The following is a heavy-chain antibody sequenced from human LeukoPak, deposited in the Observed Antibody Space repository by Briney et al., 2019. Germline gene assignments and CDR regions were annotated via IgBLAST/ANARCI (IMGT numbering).Heavy chain of an antibody. Sequence: PGSSLRLPCAASGFTYSRYDTHWVRQPPTKGLEWVAVISYDGSNKYYADSVKGRFTISRDNSKNTLYLQMNSLRADDTAVYYCARDAGSGSYFGYWGQGTLVTVSS. J-gene: IGHJ4*02. V-gene: IGHV3-30*04. CDR2: ISYDGSNK. D-gene: IGHD3-10*01. CDR3: ARDAGSGSYFGY. CDR1: GFTYSRYD.